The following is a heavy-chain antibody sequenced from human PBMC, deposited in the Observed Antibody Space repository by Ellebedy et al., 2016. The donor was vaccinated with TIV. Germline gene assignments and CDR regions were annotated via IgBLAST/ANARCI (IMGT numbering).Heavy chain of an antibody. CDR2: ISYDGSNK. J-gene: IGHJ4*02. V-gene: IGHV3-30*03. D-gene: IGHD6-25*01. CDR1: GFTFSSYS. Sequence: GGSLRLSCVASGFTFSSYSMHWVRQAPGKGLEWVAVISYDGSNKYYADSVKGRFTISRDNSKNKLYLQMNSLRAEDTAVYYCARSSAATGRLNYFDYWGQGTLVTVSS. CDR3: ARSSAATGRLNYFDY.